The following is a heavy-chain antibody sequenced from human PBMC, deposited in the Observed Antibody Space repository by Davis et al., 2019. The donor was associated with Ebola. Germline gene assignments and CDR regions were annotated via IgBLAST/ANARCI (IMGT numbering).Heavy chain of an antibody. Sequence: MPSEILSLTCTVSGGSISSGGYYWSWIRQHPGKGLEWIGYIYYSGSTYYNPSLKSRVTISVDTSKNQFSLKLSSVTAADTAVYYCARDSNYYYMDVWGKGTTVTVSS. CDR3: ARDSNYYYMDV. CDR2: IYYSGST. V-gene: IGHV4-31*03. CDR1: GGSISSGGYY. J-gene: IGHJ6*03.